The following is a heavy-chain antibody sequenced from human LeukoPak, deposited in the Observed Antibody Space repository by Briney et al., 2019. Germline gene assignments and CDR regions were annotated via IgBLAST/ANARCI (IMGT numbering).Heavy chain of an antibody. CDR1: GGSIIGYY. CDR3: ARSRVWGDYWGYFDY. D-gene: IGHD3-3*01. J-gene: IGHJ4*02. V-gene: IGHV4-59*01. CDR2: IYHSGST. Sequence: SETLSLTCTVSGGSIIGYYWNWIRQPPGKGLDWIGYIYHSGSTNYNPSLESRVTISVDTSKTQISLKLRAVTAADTAVYYCARSRVWGDYWGYFDYWGQGTLVTVSS.